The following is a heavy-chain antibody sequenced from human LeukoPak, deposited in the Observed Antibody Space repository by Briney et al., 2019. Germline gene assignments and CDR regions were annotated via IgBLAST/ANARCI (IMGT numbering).Heavy chain of an antibody. J-gene: IGHJ4*02. V-gene: IGHV4-59*08. CDR2: IYYSGDT. CDR1: GGSFSGYY. Sequence: PSETLSLTCAVYGGSFSGYYWSWIRQPPGKGLEWIGYIYYSGDTDYNPSLKSRVTMSVDASKNQFSLKLSSATAADTAVYYCAGHSSGYYYYFDYWGQGTLVTVSS. D-gene: IGHD3-22*01. CDR3: AGHSSGYYYYFDY.